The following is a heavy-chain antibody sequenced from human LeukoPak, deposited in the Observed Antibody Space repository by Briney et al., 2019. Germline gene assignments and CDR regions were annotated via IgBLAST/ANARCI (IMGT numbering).Heavy chain of an antibody. Sequence: GGSLRLSCAASGFTFSSYSMNWVRQAPGKGLVWVSRIGSDGGSTTYADSVKGRLTISRDNAKNTLYLQVTSLRAEDTAVYYCARGGSGNFYYWGQGTLVTVSS. CDR3: ARGGSGNFYY. J-gene: IGHJ4*02. D-gene: IGHD1-26*01. CDR1: GFTFSSYS. CDR2: IGSDGGST. V-gene: IGHV3-74*03.